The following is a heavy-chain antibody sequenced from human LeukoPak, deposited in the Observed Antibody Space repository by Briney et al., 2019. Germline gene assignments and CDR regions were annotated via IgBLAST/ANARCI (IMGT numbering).Heavy chain of an antibody. D-gene: IGHD3-3*01. Sequence: SETLSLTCAVYGGPFSGYYWSWIRQPPGKGLEWIGEINHSGSTNYNPSLKSRVIISVDTSKNQFSLKLSSVTAADTAVYYCARGARVTIFGVVTQKYMDVWGKGTTVTVSS. CDR2: INHSGST. V-gene: IGHV4-34*01. J-gene: IGHJ6*03. CDR1: GGPFSGYY. CDR3: ARGARVTIFGVVTQKYMDV.